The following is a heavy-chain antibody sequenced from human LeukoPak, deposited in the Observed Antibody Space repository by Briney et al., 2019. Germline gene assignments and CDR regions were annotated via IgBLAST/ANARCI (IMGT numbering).Heavy chain of an antibody. CDR3: AKSVVVITFRFDD. V-gene: IGHV3-23*01. D-gene: IGHD2-15*01. J-gene: IGHJ4*02. CDR2: INGGGGNT. Sequence: GGSLRLSCAASGFMFNSYVMSWVRQAPGKGLEWVSAINGGGGNTYYADSVKGRFTISRDDSKNMVYLQMNSLRAEDTAVYYCAKSVVVITFRFDDWGQGALVTVSS. CDR1: GFMFNSYV.